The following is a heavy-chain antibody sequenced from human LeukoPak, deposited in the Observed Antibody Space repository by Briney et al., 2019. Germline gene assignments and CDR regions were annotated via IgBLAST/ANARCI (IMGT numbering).Heavy chain of an antibody. D-gene: IGHD3-22*01. CDR3: VKGSEAYCDSRSDY. CDR2: ISSNGGTI. V-gene: IGHV3-64D*09. Sequence: PGGSLRLSCSASGFTFTSYAMHWVRQAPGAGLEYVSAISSNGGTIYYADSVKGRFTISRDNSKNTLYLQMSSLRAEDTAVYYCVKGSEAYCDSRSDYWGQGTLVTVSS. CDR1: GFTFTSYA. J-gene: IGHJ4*02.